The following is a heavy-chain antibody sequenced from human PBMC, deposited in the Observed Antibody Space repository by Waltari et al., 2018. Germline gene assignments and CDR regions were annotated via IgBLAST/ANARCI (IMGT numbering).Heavy chain of an antibody. CDR1: GGSISSGGYY. V-gene: IGHV4-31*01. J-gene: IGHJ4*02. CDR2: IYYSGSP. CDR3: ARAEGTMVRGVIWPYFDY. D-gene: IGHD3-10*01. Sequence: QVQLQESGPGLVKPSQTLSLTCTVSGGSISSGGYYWSWIRQHPGKGLEWIGYIYYSGSPYSNPALRCQVTVSVDTSKNQFSLKLSSVTAADTAVYYCARAEGTMVRGVIWPYFDYWGQGTLVTVSS.